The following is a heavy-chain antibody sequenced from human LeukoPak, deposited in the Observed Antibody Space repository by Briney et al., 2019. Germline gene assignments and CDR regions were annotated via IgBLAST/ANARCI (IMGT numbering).Heavy chain of an antibody. CDR2: ISAYNGNT. V-gene: IGHV1-18*01. CDR3: ARDLAVGYCSSTSCYAIFDY. CDR1: GYTFTSYG. D-gene: IGHD2-2*01. Sequence: ASVKVSCKASGYTFTSYGISWVRQAPGQGLEGMGWISAYNGNTNYAQKLQGRVTMTTDTSTSTAYMELRSLRSDDTAVYYCARDLAVGYCSSTSCYAIFDYWGQGTLVTVSS. J-gene: IGHJ4*02.